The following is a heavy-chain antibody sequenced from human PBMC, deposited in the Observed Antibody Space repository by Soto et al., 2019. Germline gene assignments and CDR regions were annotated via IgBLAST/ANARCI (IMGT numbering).Heavy chain of an antibody. CDR3: ARAAPRYCSGGSCYSGRDC. V-gene: IGHV4-34*01. D-gene: IGHD2-15*01. J-gene: IGHJ4*02. CDR2: INHSGST. Sequence: SETLSLTCAVYGVSFSGYYWSWIRQPPGKGLEWIGEINHSGSTNYNPSLKSRVTISVDTSKNQFSLKLSSVTAADTAVYYCARAAPRYCSGGSCYSGRDCWGQGTLVTVSS. CDR1: GVSFSGYY.